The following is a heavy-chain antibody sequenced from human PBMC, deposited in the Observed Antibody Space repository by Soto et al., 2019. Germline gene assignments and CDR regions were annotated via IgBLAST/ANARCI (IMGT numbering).Heavy chain of an antibody. V-gene: IGHV4-31*03. CDR1: GGSITSGGYY. J-gene: IGHJ5*02. CDR2: IYYSGFT. CDR3: ARSVFP. Sequence: QVQLQESGPGLVKPSQPLSLTCTVSGGSITSGGYYWSWIRQHPGKGLEWIGYIYYSGFTYYNPSLKSRVTISVDTAKNQGSLNLSSVTAADTAGDYCARSVFPWGQGTLVTVSS.